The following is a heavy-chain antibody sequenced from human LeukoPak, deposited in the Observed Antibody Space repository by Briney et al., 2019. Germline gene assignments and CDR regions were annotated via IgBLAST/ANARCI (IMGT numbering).Heavy chain of an antibody. CDR1: GFTFSSYA. J-gene: IGHJ5*02. CDR3: ARAGDITASWFDP. D-gene: IGHD1-20*01. V-gene: IGHV3-30*04. CDR2: ISYDGSNK. Sequence: GGSLRLSCAASGFTFSSYAMHWVRQAPGKGLEWVAVISYDGSNKYYADSVKGRFTISRDNSKNTLYLQMNSLRAEDTAVYYCARAGDITASWFDPWGQGTLVIVSS.